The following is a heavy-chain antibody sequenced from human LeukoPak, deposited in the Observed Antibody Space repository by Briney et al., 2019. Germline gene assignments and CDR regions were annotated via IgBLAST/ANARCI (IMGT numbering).Heavy chain of an antibody. J-gene: IGHJ4*02. CDR3: TRRFDS. V-gene: IGHV3-48*02. CDR1: GFTLSSYS. CDR2: ISDTGSTI. Sequence: GGSLRLSCVASGFTLSSYSMNWVRQAPGKGLEWVSYISDTGSTIAYADSVKGRFTMSRDETKNSLHLQMNSLRDEDTAVYYCTRRFDSWGQGVLVTVSS.